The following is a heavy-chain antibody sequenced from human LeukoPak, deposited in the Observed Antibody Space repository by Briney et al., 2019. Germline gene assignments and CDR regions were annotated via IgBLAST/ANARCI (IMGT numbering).Heavy chain of an antibody. Sequence: VASVKVSCKASGYTFTTYSISWVRQAPGQGLEWMGWISAYNGKTNFAQKFQGRITMTTDTSTSTAYMELRSLRSDDTAVYYCARDSTTVRGVMSWFDPWGQGTLVTVSS. V-gene: IGHV1-18*01. CDR1: GYTFTTYS. J-gene: IGHJ5*02. D-gene: IGHD3-10*01. CDR2: ISAYNGKT. CDR3: ARDSTTVRGVMSWFDP.